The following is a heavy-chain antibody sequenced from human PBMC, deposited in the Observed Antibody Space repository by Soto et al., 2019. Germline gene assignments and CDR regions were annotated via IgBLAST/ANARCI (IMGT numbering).Heavy chain of an antibody. Sequence: ASVKVSCKASGGTFSSYAISWVRQAPGQGLEWMGGIIPIFGTANYAQKFQGRVTITADESTSTAYMELSSLRSEDTAVYYCAIFKTAVIPPTGTPRDYWGQGTLVTVSS. CDR1: GGTFSSYA. J-gene: IGHJ4*02. V-gene: IGHV1-69*13. CDR2: IIPIFGTA. CDR3: AIFKTAVIPPTGTPRDY. D-gene: IGHD1-1*01.